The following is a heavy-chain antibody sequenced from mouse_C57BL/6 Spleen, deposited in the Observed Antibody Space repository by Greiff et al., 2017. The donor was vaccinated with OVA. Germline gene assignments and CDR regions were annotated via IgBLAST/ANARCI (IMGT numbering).Heavy chain of an antibody. Sequence: EVQLVESGGGLVKPGGSLKLSCAASGFTFSDYGMHWVRQAPEKGLEWVAYISSGSSTIYSADTVKGRFTISRDNAKNTLFLQMTSLRSEDTAMYYCARALPYDGFAYWGQGTLVTVSA. J-gene: IGHJ3*01. CDR2: ISSGSSTI. D-gene: IGHD2-12*01. V-gene: IGHV5-17*01. CDR3: ARALPYDGFAY. CDR1: GFTFSDYG.